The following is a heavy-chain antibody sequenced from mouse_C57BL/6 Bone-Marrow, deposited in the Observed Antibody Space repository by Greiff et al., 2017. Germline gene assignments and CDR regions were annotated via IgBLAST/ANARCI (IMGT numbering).Heavy chain of an antibody. Sequence: QVQLQQPGAELVKPGASVKVSCKASGYTFTSYWMHWVKQRPGQGLEWIGRIHPSDSDTNYNQKFKGKATLTVDKSSSTAYSQLSRLTSEDSAVXSCAIVYAMDYWGQGTSVTVAS. CDR2: IHPSDSDT. CDR1: GYTFTSYW. CDR3: AIVYAMDY. V-gene: IGHV1-74*01. J-gene: IGHJ4*01.